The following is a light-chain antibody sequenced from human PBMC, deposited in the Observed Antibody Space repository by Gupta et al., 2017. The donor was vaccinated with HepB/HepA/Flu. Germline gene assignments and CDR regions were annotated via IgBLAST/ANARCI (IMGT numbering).Light chain of an antibody. CDR3: AAWDDSRNVWV. CDR1: SSNVGSNT. Sequence: QSTLPQPPSPSGSPWQSGTIAYSGSSSNVGSNTVSCYQHLPGTAPKLLIYSNNKRHSGVPDRFSGSKSGASASLAISGLQSEDEADYYCAAWDDSRNVWVFGGGTKLTVL. CDR2: SNN. V-gene: IGLV1-44*01. J-gene: IGLJ3*02.